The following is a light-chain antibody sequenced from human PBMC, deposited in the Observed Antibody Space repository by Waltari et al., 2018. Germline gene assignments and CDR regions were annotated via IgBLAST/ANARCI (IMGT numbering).Light chain of an antibody. CDR1: QSVYSNF. V-gene: IGKV3-20*01. J-gene: IGKJ3*01. CDR2: AAS. CDR3: QQYGNSPRT. Sequence: ETVLTQSPGTLSLSPGERATLSCRASQSVYSNFLAWYQQKPGQAPSLLIYAASSRATGIPDRCSCRGCGTDFTLTISGLEPEDFAVYYCQQYGNSPRTFGPGTTVEI.